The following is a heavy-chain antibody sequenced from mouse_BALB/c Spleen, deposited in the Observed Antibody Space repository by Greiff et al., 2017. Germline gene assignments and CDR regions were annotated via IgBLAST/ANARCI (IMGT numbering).Heavy chain of an antibody. D-gene: IGHD4-1*01. J-gene: IGHJ4*01. CDR3: ARDGGTGMDY. Sequence: EVQVVESGGDLVKPGGSLKLSCAASGFTFSSYGMSWVRQTPDKRLEWVATISSGGSYTYYPDSVKGRFTISRDNAKNTLYLQMSSLKSEDTAMYYCARDGGTGMDYWGQGTSVTVSS. CDR1: GFTFSSYG. V-gene: IGHV5-6*01. CDR2: ISSGGSYT.